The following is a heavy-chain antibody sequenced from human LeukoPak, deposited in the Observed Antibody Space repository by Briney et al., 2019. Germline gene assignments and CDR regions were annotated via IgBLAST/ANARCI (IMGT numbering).Heavy chain of an antibody. CDR3: ARVRGFGESDY. V-gene: IGHV3-23*01. J-gene: IGHJ4*02. D-gene: IGHD3-10*01. Sequence: PGGSLRLSCAASGFSFSSYAMTWVRQAPGKGLEWVSGISGSGGSTYYADSVKGRFTVSRDKSKSTLYLQMNSLRADDTAVYYCARVRGFGESDYWGQGTLVTVSS. CDR1: GFSFSSYA. CDR2: ISGSGGST.